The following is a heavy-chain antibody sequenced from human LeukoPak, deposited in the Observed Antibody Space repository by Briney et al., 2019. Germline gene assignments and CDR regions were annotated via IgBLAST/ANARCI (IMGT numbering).Heavy chain of an antibody. V-gene: IGHV3-23*01. D-gene: IGHD2-15*01. CDR2: ISTSGDFT. CDR1: GFTFSDYN. Sequence: PGGSLRLSCAASGFTFSDYNMNWVRQAPGKGLECVSFISTSGDFTYYAASVKGRFTVSRDNSKNTLYLQMNSLRADDTAVYYCAGCSGGSCYSRGKYGVDVWGQGTTVIVSS. J-gene: IGHJ6*02. CDR3: AGCSGGSCYSRGKYGVDV.